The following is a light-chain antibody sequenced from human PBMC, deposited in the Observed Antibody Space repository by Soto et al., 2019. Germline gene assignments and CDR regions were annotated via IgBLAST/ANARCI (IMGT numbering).Light chain of an antibody. Sequence: DIVMTQSPDSLAVSLGERATINCKSGQSVLHSSNNKNYLAWYQQKPGQPPKLLIYWASTRQSGVPDRFSGSGSGTDFTLTISSLQAEDVAVYYCQQYYSAPNTFGQGTKLEIK. CDR1: QSVLHSSNNKNY. J-gene: IGKJ2*01. CDR2: WAS. CDR3: QQYYSAPNT. V-gene: IGKV4-1*01.